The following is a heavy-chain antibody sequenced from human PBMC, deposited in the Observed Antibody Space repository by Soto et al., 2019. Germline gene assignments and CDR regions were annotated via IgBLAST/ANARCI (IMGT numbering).Heavy chain of an antibody. V-gene: IGHV4-4*09. J-gene: IGHJ6*02. Sequence: SETLSLTCTVSGGSISSFCWSWIRQPPGQGLEWIGYICTGGTTKYNPSLKSRVTMSVDTSKTQFSLKLTSVTAADTAVYYCARVGSKSFYYATDVWGQGTTVTVSS. CDR3: ARVGSKSFYYATDV. CDR1: GGSISSFC. CDR2: ICTGGTT. D-gene: IGHD4-4*01.